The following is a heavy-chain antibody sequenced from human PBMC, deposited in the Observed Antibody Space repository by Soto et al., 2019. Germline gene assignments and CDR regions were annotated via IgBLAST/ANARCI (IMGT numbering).Heavy chain of an antibody. CDR2: INAGNGNT. D-gene: IGHD3-9*01. Sequence: ASVKVSCKASGYTFTSYGISWVRQGPGQRIECMGWINAGNGNTKSSLKFQGRVTITRDTSASTAYMELSSLRSEDTAVYYCARVTGYYAPDYWGQGTLVTVSS. J-gene: IGHJ4*02. CDR3: ARVTGYYAPDY. V-gene: IGHV1-3*01. CDR1: GYTFTSYG.